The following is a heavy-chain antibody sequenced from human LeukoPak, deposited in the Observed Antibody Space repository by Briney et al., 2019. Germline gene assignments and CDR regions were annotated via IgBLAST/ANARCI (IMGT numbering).Heavy chain of an antibody. D-gene: IGHD2-15*01. V-gene: IGHV4-4*09. Sequence: SETLSLTCTVSGGSISSYYWSWIRQPPGKGLEWIGYIYTSGSTNYNPSLKSRVTISVDTSKNQFSLKLSSVTAADTAVYYCARVEVPRDINDWYFDLLGRGTLVTVSS. J-gene: IGHJ2*01. CDR3: ARVEVPRDINDWYFDL. CDR1: GGSISSYY. CDR2: IYTSGST.